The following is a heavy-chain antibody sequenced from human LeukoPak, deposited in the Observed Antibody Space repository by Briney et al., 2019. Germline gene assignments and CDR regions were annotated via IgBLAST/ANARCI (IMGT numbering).Heavy chain of an antibody. CDR3: ARELLGITMVRGSQVFFNWFDP. Sequence: GGSLRLSCAASGFTFSSYWMHWVRQAPGKGLVWVSRINGDGSSTSYADSVKGRFTISRDNSKNTLYLQMNSLRAEDTAVYYCARELLGITMVRGSQVFFNWFDPWGQGTLVTVSS. D-gene: IGHD3-10*01. CDR2: INGDGSST. CDR1: GFTFSSYW. J-gene: IGHJ5*02. V-gene: IGHV3-74*01.